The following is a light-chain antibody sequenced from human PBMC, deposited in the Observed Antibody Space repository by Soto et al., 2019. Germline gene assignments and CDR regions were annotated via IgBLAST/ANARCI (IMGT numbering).Light chain of an antibody. V-gene: IGKV3-15*01. J-gene: IGKJ1*01. CDR1: QSVSSN. CDR2: GAS. CDR3: QQYQNWPPP. Sequence: EIVMTQSPGTLSVSPGERATLSCRASQSVSSNLAWYQQKPGQAPRLFIYGASTRATGIPAKFSGSGFGTEFTLSISSLQSEDFAVYYCQQYQNWPPPFGQGTKVDIK.